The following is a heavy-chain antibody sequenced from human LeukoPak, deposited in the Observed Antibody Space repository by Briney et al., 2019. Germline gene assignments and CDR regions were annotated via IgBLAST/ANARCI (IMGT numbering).Heavy chain of an antibody. D-gene: IGHD3-9*01. J-gene: IGHJ4*02. CDR1: GGTFSSYA. Sequence: SVKVSCKASGGTFSSYAISWVRQAPGQGLEWMGGIIPIFGTANYAQKFQGRLTITADKSTSTAYMELSSLRSEDTAVYYCAREGEYYDILTAGGDFDYWGQGTLVTVSS. V-gene: IGHV1-69*06. CDR3: AREGEYYDILTAGGDFDY. CDR2: IIPIFGTA.